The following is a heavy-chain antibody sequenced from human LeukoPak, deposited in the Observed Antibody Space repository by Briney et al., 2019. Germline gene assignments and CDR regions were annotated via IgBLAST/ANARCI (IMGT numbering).Heavy chain of an antibody. CDR2: IIPILNTA. Sequence: ASVKVSCKASGGFSNYAINWVRQAPGQGLEWMGRIIPILNTANSAEKFQGRVTITADKFTNTAYMELSSLRSEDTAIYYCARAHSGHDVKYFAYWGQGTLVTVSS. CDR1: GGFSNYA. D-gene: IGHD5-12*01. V-gene: IGHV1-69*04. J-gene: IGHJ4*02. CDR3: ARAHSGHDVKYFAY.